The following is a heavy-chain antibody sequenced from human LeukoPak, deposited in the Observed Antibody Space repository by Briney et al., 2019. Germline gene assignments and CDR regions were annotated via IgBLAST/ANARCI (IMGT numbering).Heavy chain of an antibody. J-gene: IGHJ4*02. Sequence: PGGSLRLSCAASGFTVSSNYMSWVRQAPGKGLEWVSVIYSGGSTYYADSVKGRFTISRVNSKNTLYLQMNSLRAEDTAVYYCASGAGVAATYFDYWGQGTLVTVSS. CDR3: ASGAGVAATYFDY. D-gene: IGHD2-15*01. V-gene: IGHV3-66*01. CDR1: GFTVSSNY. CDR2: IYSGGST.